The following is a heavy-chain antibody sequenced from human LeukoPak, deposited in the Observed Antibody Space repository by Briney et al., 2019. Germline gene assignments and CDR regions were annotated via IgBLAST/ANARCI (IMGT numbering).Heavy chain of an antibody. D-gene: IGHD6-19*01. J-gene: IGHJ4*02. CDR2: IYYGGST. CDR3: ARAVSGRFDY. CDR1: GGSMSPYH. V-gene: IGHV4-59*08. Sequence: PSETLSLTCTVSGGSMSPYHWGWIRQPPGKGLEWTGYIYYGGSTNYNPSLKSRVTISVDTSKNQFSLKLSSVTAADTAIYYCARAVSGRFDYWGQGTLVTVSS.